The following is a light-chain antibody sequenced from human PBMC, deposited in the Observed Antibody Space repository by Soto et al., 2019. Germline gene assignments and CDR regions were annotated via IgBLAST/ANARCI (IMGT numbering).Light chain of an antibody. CDR3: QQYNNWPP. Sequence: EIVMTQSPATLSVSPGERATLSCRASQSVSSNLAWYQQKPGQAPRLLIYGASTRATGIPARFSGSGSGTEFTLTLSTLQSEDFAVYYCQQYNNWPPFGQGTKVEIK. J-gene: IGKJ1*01. CDR1: QSVSSN. V-gene: IGKV3-15*01. CDR2: GAS.